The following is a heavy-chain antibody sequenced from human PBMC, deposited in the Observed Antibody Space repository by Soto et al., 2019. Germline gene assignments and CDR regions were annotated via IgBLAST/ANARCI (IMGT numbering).Heavy chain of an antibody. CDR3: ATDTGDIEVVPATT. V-gene: IGHV3-21*04. J-gene: IGHJ4*02. CDR1: GLNFEKCS. D-gene: IGHD2-15*01. Sequence: LRLSCAASGLNFEKCSMNWVRQPPGKGPEWLASISPSSTYIRYADSVKGRFTISRDNARNSLSLQMMNLRADDTAIYYCATDTGDIEVVPATTWGQGTLVTVSS. CDR2: ISPSSTYI.